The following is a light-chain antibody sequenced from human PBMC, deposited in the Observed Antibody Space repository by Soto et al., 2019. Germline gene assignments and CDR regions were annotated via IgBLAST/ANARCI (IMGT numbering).Light chain of an antibody. CDR1: QGISSW. CDR2: DAS. CDR3: QQYNSYST. V-gene: IGKV1-5*01. Sequence: DIQMTQSPSTLSASVGDRVTITCRASQGISSWLARYQQKPGKAPKLLIYDASSLESGVPSRFSGSGSGTEFTLTISSLQPDDFATYYCQQYNSYSTFGQGTKVEIK. J-gene: IGKJ1*01.